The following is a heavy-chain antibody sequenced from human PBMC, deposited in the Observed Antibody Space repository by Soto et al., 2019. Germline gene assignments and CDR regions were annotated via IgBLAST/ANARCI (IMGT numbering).Heavy chain of an antibody. CDR2: IYYSGST. CDR1: GGSISSYY. J-gene: IGHJ5*02. Sequence: QVQLQESGPGLVKPSETLSLTCPVSGGSISSYYWSWIRQPPGKGLEWLGYIYYSGSTNYNPSLKSRVTISVDTSKNHFSLKLSSVTAADTAVYYCAIVKGGTKYDFWSGHNWFDPWGQGTLVTVSS. V-gene: IGHV4-59*01. CDR3: AIVKGGTKYDFWSGHNWFDP. D-gene: IGHD3-3*01.